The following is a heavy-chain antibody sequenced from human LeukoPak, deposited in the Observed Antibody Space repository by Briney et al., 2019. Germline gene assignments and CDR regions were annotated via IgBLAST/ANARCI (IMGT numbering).Heavy chain of an antibody. Sequence: SETLSLTCAVYGGSFSGYYWSWIRQPPGKGLEWIGEINHSGSTNYNPSLKSRVTISVDTSKNQFSLKLSSVTAADTAVYYCAAGAGYYYMDVWGKGTTVTVSS. CDR3: AAGAGYYYMDV. V-gene: IGHV4-34*01. J-gene: IGHJ6*03. CDR2: INHSGST. CDR1: GGSFSGYY. D-gene: IGHD3-10*01.